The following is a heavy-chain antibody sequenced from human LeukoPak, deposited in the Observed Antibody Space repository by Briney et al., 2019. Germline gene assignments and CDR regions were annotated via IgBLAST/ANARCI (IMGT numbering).Heavy chain of an antibody. D-gene: IGHD6-13*01. CDR3: ARAGTILSGYYYYGMDV. CDR2: ISSSSSTI. J-gene: IGHJ6*02. CDR1: GFTFSSYS. Sequence: GGSLRLSCVASGFTFSSYSMNWVRQAPGKGLEWVSYISSSSSTIYYADSVKGRFTISRDNAKNSLYLQMNSLRDEDTAVYYCARAGTILSGYYYYGMDVWGQGTTVTVSS. V-gene: IGHV3-48*02.